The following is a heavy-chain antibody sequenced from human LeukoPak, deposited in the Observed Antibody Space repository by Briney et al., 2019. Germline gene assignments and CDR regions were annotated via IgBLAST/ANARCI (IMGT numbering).Heavy chain of an antibody. Sequence: GGSLRLSCAASGFTFSSYSMNWVRQAPGKGLEWVSYISSSSSTIYYADSVKGRFTISRDNAKNSLYLQMNSLRAEDTAVYYCARGGVYSSSWYDEGWFDPWGQGTLVTVSS. V-gene: IGHV3-48*04. D-gene: IGHD6-13*01. CDR2: ISSSSSTI. CDR3: ARGGVYSSSWYDEGWFDP. J-gene: IGHJ5*02. CDR1: GFTFSSYS.